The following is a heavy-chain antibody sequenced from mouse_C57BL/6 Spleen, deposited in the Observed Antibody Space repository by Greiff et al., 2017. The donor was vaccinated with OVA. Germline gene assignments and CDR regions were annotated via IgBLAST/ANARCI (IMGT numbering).Heavy chain of an antibody. V-gene: IGHV5-17*01. J-gene: IGHJ1*03. CDR1: GFTFSDYG. CDR2: ISSGSSTI. CDR3: ARCYGSSYRYFDV. D-gene: IGHD1-1*01. Sequence: EVKLVESGGGLVKPGGSLKLSCAASGFTFSDYGMHWVRQAPEKGLEWVAYISSGSSTIYYADTVKGRFTISRDNAKNTLFLQMTSLRSEDTAMYYCARCYGSSYRYFDVWGTGTTVTVSS.